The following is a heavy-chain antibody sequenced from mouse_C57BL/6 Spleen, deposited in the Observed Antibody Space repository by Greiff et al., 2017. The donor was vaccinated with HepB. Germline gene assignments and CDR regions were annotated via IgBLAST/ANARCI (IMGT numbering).Heavy chain of an antibody. CDR2: IDPSDSET. V-gene: IGHV1-52*01. Sequence: VQLQQPGAELVRPGSSVKLSCKASGYTFTSYWMHWVKQRPIQGLEWIGNIDPSDSETHYNQKFKDKATLTVDKSSSTAYMQLSSLTSEDSAVYYSARSGDGYYLYYFDYWGQGTTLTVSS. CDR3: ARSGDGYYLYYFDY. J-gene: IGHJ2*01. CDR1: GYTFTSYW. D-gene: IGHD2-3*01.